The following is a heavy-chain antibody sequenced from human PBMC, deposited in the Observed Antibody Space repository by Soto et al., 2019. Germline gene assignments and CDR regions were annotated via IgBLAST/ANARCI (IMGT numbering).Heavy chain of an antibody. D-gene: IGHD3-16*02. Sequence: PGGSLRLSCAASGFTFSSYAMHWVRQAPGKGLEWVAVISYDGSNKYYADSVKGRFTISRDNSKNTLYLQMNSLRAEDTAVYYCARDPLGEEYYDYVWGSYRSHYYFDYWGQGTLVTVSS. CDR1: GFTFSSYA. CDR2: ISYDGSNK. CDR3: ARDPLGEEYYDYVWGSYRSHYYFDY. V-gene: IGHV3-30-3*01. J-gene: IGHJ4*02.